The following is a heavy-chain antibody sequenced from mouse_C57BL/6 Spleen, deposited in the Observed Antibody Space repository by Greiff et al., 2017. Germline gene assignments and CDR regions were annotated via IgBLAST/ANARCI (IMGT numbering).Heavy chain of an antibody. J-gene: IGHJ3*01. CDR1: GYTFTSYW. V-gene: IGHV1-69*01. CDR3: ASYYYGSSSWFAY. D-gene: IGHD1-1*01. Sequence: QVQLQQPGAELVMPGASVKLSCKASGYTFTSYWMHWVKQRPGQGLEWIGEIDPSDSYTNYNQKFKGKSPLTVDKSSSTAYMQLSSLTSEDSAVYYCASYYYGSSSWFAYWGQGTLVTVSA. CDR2: IDPSDSYT.